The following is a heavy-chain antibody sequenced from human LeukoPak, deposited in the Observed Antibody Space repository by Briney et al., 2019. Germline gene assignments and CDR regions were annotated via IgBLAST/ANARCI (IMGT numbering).Heavy chain of an antibody. CDR2: FDPEDGET. D-gene: IGHD3-22*01. V-gene: IGHV1-24*01. CDR3: ARNYYYDSSGPSNYYYYMDV. J-gene: IGHJ6*03. Sequence: ASVKVSCKVSGYTLTELSMHWVRQAPGKGLEWMGGFDPEDGETIYAQKFQGRVTMTEDTSTDTAYMELSSLRSEDTAVYYCARNYYYDSSGPSNYYYYMDVWGKGTTVTISS. CDR1: GYTLTELS.